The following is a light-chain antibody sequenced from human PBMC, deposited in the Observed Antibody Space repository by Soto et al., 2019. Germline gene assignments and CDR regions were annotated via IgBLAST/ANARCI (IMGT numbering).Light chain of an antibody. Sequence: EIQMTQSPSSLSASVGAIVTITCRASQTISSWLAWYQQKPGKAPKLLIYKASTLKSGVPSRFSGSGSGTEFTLTISSLQPDDFATYYCQNYNSYSEEFGQGTKVAIK. J-gene: IGKJ1*01. V-gene: IGKV1-5*03. CDR1: QTISSW. CDR2: KAS. CDR3: QNYNSYSEE.